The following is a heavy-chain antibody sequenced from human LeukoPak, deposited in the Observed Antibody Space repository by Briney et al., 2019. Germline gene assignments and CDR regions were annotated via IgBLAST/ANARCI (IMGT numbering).Heavy chain of an antibody. Sequence: SETLSLTCTVSGGSISNYYWSWIRQPAGKGLEWIGRIYTSGTTHYNPSLKSRVTMSVDTSKNQFSLNLSSVTAADTAVYYCARDSGYNVNDHDVNAFDIWGQGTMVTISS. V-gene: IGHV4-4*07. J-gene: IGHJ3*02. CDR1: GGSISNYY. CDR3: ARDSGYNVNDHDVNAFDI. D-gene: IGHD5-24*01. CDR2: IYTSGTT.